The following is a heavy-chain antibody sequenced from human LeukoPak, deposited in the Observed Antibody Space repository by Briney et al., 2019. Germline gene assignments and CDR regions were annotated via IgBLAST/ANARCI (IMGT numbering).Heavy chain of an antibody. V-gene: IGHV4-61*02. J-gene: IGHJ3*01. D-gene: IGHD3-22*01. CDR2: IYTSGST. CDR1: AGSISSGSYY. CDR3: ARDLETYYYDSSGYTST. Sequence: PSETLSLTFAVSAGSISSGSYYWRWIRQPAGKGLEWIGRIYTSGSTNYNPSLKSRVTISVDTSKNQFSLKLSSVTAADTAVYYCARDLETYYYDSSGYTSTWGQGTMVTVSS.